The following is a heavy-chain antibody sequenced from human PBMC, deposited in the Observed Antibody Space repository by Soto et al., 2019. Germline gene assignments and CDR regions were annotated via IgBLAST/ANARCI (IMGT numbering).Heavy chain of an antibody. Sequence: QVQLVQSGAEVKKPGSSVKVSCKASGGTFSSYAISWVRQAPGQGLEWMGGIIPIFGTANYAQKFQGRVTITADESKSTAYMELSSLRSEDTAVYYCARDGYDYVWGSYRYTASFFDYWGQGTLVTVSS. CDR1: GGTFSSYA. CDR3: ARDGYDYVWGSYRYTASFFDY. V-gene: IGHV1-69*01. D-gene: IGHD3-16*02. J-gene: IGHJ4*02. CDR2: IIPIFGTA.